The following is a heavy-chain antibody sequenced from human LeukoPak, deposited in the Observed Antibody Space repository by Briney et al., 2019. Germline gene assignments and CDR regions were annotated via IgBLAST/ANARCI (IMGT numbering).Heavy chain of an antibody. V-gene: IGHV3-30*18. CDR3: AKDKFGGGIKTGTFDY. CDR2: ISYDGSNK. J-gene: IGHJ4*02. CDR1: GFTFSSYS. D-gene: IGHD3-16*01. Sequence: GGSLRLSCAASGFTFSSYSMNWVRQAPGKGLEWVAVISYDGSNKYYADSVKGRFTISRDNSKNTLYLQMNSLRAEDTAMYYCAKDKFGGGIKTGTFDYWGQGTLVTVSS.